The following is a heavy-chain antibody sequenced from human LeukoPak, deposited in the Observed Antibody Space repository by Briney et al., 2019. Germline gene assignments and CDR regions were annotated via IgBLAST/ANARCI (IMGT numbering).Heavy chain of an antibody. V-gene: IGHV1-2*02. J-gene: IGHJ4*02. Sequence: ASVKVSCKASGYTFTSYDINWVRQAPGQGLEWMGWINPNSGDANYAQKFQGRVTMTRDTSISTAYMELSRLRSDDTAVYYCARDERYDSSGYPFDYWGQGTLVTVSS. CDR1: GYTFTSYD. CDR3: ARDERYDSSGYPFDY. D-gene: IGHD3-22*01. CDR2: INPNSGDA.